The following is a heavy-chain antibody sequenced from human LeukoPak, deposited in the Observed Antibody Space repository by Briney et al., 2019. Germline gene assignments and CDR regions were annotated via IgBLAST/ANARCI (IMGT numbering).Heavy chain of an antibody. CDR3: ARGLRGYKWPERSEMYYFDY. V-gene: IGHV4-34*01. CDR1: GGSFSGYY. D-gene: IGHD1-1*01. J-gene: IGHJ4*02. CDR2: INHSGST. Sequence: PSETLFLTCAVYGGSFSGYYWSWIRQPPGKGLEWIGEINHSGSTNYNPSLKSRVTISVDTSKNQFSLKLSSVTAADTAVYYCARGLRGYKWPERSEMYYFDYWGQGTLATVSS.